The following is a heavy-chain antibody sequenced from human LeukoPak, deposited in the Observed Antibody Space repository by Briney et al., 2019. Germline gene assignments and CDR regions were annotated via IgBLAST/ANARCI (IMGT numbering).Heavy chain of an antibody. CDR2: ISYDGSNK. CDR3: ATAIASMTHDAFDI. V-gene: IGHV3-30-3*01. J-gene: IGHJ3*02. CDR1: GFTFSSFS. Sequence: GGSLRLSCAASGFTFSSFSMYWGRQAPGTGLGWVAVISYDGSNKYYADSVKGRFTISRDNSKNTLYLQMNSLRAEDTAVYYCATAIASMTHDAFDIWGQGTMVTVSS. D-gene: IGHD1-14*01.